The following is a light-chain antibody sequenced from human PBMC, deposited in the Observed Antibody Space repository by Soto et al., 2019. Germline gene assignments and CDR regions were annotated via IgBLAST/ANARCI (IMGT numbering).Light chain of an antibody. J-gene: IGKJ2*01. CDR1: QSVSSSY. V-gene: IGKV3-20*01. CDR3: QQYGSSPLYT. Sequence: EIVLTQSPGTLSLSPGERVTLSCRASQSVSSSYLAWYQQKLGQAPRLLIYGASSRATGIPDRFSGSGSGTDFTVTISRLEPEDFEVYYCQQYGSSPLYTFGQGTKLEIQ. CDR2: GAS.